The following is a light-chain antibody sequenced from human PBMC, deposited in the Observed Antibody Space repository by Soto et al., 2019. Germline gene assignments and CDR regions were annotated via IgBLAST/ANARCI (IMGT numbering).Light chain of an antibody. J-gene: IGLJ1*01. Sequence: QSVLSQPASVSGSPGQSITISCTGTSSDVGGFEYVSWYQHQPGKAPKLIIYDATKRPSGVSNRFSGSKSGNTASLTISGIQAEDEGDYYCGSITRSSTSVFXTGTKVTVL. CDR3: GSITRSSTSV. CDR2: DAT. V-gene: IGLV2-14*01. CDR1: SSDVGGFEY.